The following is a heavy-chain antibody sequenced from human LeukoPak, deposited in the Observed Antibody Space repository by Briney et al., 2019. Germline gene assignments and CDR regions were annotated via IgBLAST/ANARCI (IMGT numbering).Heavy chain of an antibody. CDR3: ARHLRSRGIAVAGPIDY. D-gene: IGHD6-19*01. V-gene: IGHV4-59*08. Sequence: SETLSLTCTVSGGSISSYYWSWIRQPPGKGLEWIGYIYYSGSTNYNPSLKSRVTISVDTSKNQFSLKLSSVTAADTAVYYCARHLRSRGIAVAGPIDYWGQGTLVTVSS. CDR1: GGSISSYY. J-gene: IGHJ4*02. CDR2: IYYSGST.